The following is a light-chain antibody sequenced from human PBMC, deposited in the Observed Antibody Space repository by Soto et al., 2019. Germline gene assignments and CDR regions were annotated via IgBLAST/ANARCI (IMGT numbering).Light chain of an antibody. CDR3: QQYNNWPQT. CDR2: GAS. CDR1: QTVSSSY. V-gene: IGKV3-15*01. Sequence: EIVLTQSPGTLSLSPGERATLSCRASQTVSSSYLAWYQQRPGQAPRLLIYGASTRATGIPARFSGSGSGTEFTLTISSLQSEDFALYYCQQYNNWPQTFGQGTKVDIK. J-gene: IGKJ1*01.